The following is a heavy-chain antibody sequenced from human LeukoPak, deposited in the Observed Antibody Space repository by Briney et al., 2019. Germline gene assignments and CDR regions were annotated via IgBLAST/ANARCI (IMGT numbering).Heavy chain of an antibody. V-gene: IGHV3-7*01. CDR1: GFTFNNYW. CDR2: IKQDGSDK. CDR3: ARGSQGSLDI. J-gene: IGHJ3*02. Sequence: GGSLRLSCAASGFTFNNYWMGWLRQAPGKGLEWVASIKQDGSDKYYVDSVTGRFTISRDNAKHSLYLQMNSLRAEDTAVHYCARGSQGSLDIWGQRTMVTVSS.